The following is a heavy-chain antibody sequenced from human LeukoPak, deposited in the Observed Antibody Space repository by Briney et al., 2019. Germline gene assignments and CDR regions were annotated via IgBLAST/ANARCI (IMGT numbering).Heavy chain of an antibody. CDR3: AREGEWLRPFDY. J-gene: IGHJ4*02. CDR1: GYTFTGYY. V-gene: IGHV1-2*02. D-gene: IGHD5-12*01. Sequence: GASVKVSCKASGYTFTGYYMHWVRQAPGQGLERMGWINPNGGGTNYAQKFQGRVTMTRDTSISTAYMELSRLRSDDTAVYYCAREGEWLRPFDYWGQGTLVTVSS. CDR2: INPNGGGT.